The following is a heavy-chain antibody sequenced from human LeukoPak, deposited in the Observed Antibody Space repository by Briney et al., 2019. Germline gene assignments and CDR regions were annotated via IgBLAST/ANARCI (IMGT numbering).Heavy chain of an antibody. V-gene: IGHV3-23*01. D-gene: IGHD1-26*01. CDR2: ISTSGGTT. CDR1: GFTFGSYA. Sequence: PGGSLRLSCAASGFTFGSYAMSWVRQAPGKGLEWVSGISTSGGTTSYAESVKGRFTVSRDNPRNTLYMEMNSLRDEDTAVYYCAKQVGPTIDYWGQGTLVTVSS. CDR3: AKQVGPTIDY. J-gene: IGHJ4*02.